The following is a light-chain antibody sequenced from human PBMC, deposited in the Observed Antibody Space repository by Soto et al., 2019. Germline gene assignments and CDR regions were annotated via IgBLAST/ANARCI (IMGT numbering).Light chain of an antibody. CDR1: QSVSRN. CDR3: QQYNVWPYT. V-gene: IGKV3-15*01. CDR2: GAS. J-gene: IGKJ2*01. Sequence: EIVMTQSPATLSVSPGETATLSCRASQSVSRNLAWYRQKPGQAPRLLIYGASTWDTATPARFSGSGSGTEFTLTISSLQSEDFAVYYCQQYNVWPYTFGQGTKLEIK.